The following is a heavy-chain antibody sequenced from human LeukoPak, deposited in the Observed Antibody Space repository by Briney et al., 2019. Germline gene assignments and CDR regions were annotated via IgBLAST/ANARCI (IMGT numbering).Heavy chain of an antibody. CDR2: IKQDGSEK. D-gene: IGHD6-13*01. J-gene: IGHJ4*02. V-gene: IGHV3-7*03. CDR1: GFTFSGYW. CDR3: ATRYSSSWYY. Sequence: GGPLRLSCVASGFTFSGYWMSWVRQAPGKGLEWVANIKQDGSEKYYVDSVKGRLTISRDNAKNSVYLQMNSLRAEDTAVYYCATRYSSSWYYWGQGTLVTVSS.